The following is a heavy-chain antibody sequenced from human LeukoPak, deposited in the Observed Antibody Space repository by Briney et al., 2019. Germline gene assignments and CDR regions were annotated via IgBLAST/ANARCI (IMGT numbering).Heavy chain of an antibody. V-gene: IGHV1-69*13. CDR3: ARDIASGDLANLAY. Sequence: ASVKVSCKASGGTFSSYAISWVRQAPGQGLEWMGGIIPIFGTANYAQKFQGRVTITADESTSTAYMELSSLRSGDTAVYYCARDIASGDLANLAYWGQGTLVTVSS. D-gene: IGHD3-16*01. CDR2: IIPIFGTA. J-gene: IGHJ4*02. CDR1: GGTFSSYA.